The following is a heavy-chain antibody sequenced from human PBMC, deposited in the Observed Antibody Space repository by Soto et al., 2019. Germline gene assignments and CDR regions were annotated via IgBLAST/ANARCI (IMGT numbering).Heavy chain of an antibody. D-gene: IGHD2-15*01. V-gene: IGHV4-39*01. CDR2: ISYSGRT. Sequence: QLQLQESGPGLVNPSETLPLTCTVSGGSISSGDYYWAWIRQPPGKWLEWIGSISYSGRTHYNPSLRSRATISVDTSKNQFSLKLNSVTAADTAVYYCARGVGKAGDYWGQGTLVTVSS. CDR1: GGSISSGDYY. CDR3: ARGVGKAGDY. J-gene: IGHJ4*02.